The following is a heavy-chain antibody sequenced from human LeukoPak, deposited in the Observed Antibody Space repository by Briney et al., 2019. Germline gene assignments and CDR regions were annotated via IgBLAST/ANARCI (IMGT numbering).Heavy chain of an antibody. V-gene: IGHV1-2*04. CDR1: GYTFTGYY. CDR2: INPNNGGT. D-gene: IGHD3-3*01. CDR3: ARDVLRFLEWLSEASHFDY. Sequence: ASVKVSCKASGYTFTGYYIHWVRQAPGQGLEWMGWINPNNGGTNYAQKFQGWVTMTRDTSISTAYMELSRLRSDDTAVYYCARDVLRFLEWLSEASHFDYWGQGTLVTVSS. J-gene: IGHJ4*02.